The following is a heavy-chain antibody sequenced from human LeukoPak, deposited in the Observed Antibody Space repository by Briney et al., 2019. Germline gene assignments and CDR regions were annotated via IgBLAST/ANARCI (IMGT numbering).Heavy chain of an antibody. V-gene: IGHV3-48*03. D-gene: IGHD1-26*01. CDR2: ISSSGSTI. CDR3: ARGGSYLSAFDI. Sequence: GGSLRLSCTASGFTFSSYEMNWVRQAPGKGLEWVSYISSSGSTIYYADSVKGRFTISRDNAKNSLYLQMNSLRAEDTAVYYCARGGSYLSAFDIWGQGTMVTVSS. J-gene: IGHJ3*02. CDR1: GFTFSSYE.